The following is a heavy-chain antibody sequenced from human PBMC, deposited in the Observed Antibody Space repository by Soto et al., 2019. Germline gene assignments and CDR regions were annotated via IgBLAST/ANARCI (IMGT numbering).Heavy chain of an antibody. CDR2: IYYSWST. CDR1: GGSISSGDYY. CDR3: ARGGYYGSGSEIDY. V-gene: IGHV4-30-4*02. J-gene: IGHJ4*02. D-gene: IGHD3-10*01. Sequence: PSETLSLTCTVSGGSISSGDYYWSWIRQPPGKGLEWIGYIYYSWSTYYNPSLKSRVTISVDTSKNQFSLKLSSVTAADTAVYYCARGGYYGSGSEIDYWGQGTLVTVSS.